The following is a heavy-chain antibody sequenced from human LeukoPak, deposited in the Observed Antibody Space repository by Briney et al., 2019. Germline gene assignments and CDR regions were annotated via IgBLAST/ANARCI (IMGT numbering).Heavy chain of an antibody. CDR2: IWHDGSRE. V-gene: IGHV3-33*08. D-gene: IGHD6-13*01. J-gene: IGHJ4*02. CDR3: ARSSAYSSSWTSSYFDF. CDR1: GFTFRNYG. Sequence: GGSLRLSCAASGFTFRNYGIHWIRRAPGRGPEWVTIIWHDGSREYYIDSVKGRFTISRDNSKNTVYLQMNSLRAEDTAIYYCARSSAYSSSWTSSYFDFWGQGALVTVSS.